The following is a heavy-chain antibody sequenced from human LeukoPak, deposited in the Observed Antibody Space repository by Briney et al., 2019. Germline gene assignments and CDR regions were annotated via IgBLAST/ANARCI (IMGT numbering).Heavy chain of an antibody. CDR1: GGSISSYY. CDR3: ARDGQWFGESDNWFDP. D-gene: IGHD3-10*01. CDR2: IYYSGST. Sequence: PSETLSLTCTVSGGSISSYYWSWIRQPPGKGLEWIGYIYYSGSTNYNPSLKSRVTISVDTSKNQFSLKLSSVTAADTAVYYCARDGQWFGESDNWFDPWGQGTLVTVSS. V-gene: IGHV4-59*01. J-gene: IGHJ5*02.